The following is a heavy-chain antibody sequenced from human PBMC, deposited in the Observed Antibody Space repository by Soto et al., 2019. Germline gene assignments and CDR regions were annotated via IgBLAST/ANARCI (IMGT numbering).Heavy chain of an antibody. CDR1: GFTSSSYS. D-gene: IGHD4-17*01. V-gene: IGHV3-21*01. CDR3: APYRNDSGDPRPFDY. CDR2: ISSSSSYI. Sequence: PGGSLRLSCAASGFTSSSYSMNWVRQAPGKGLEWVSSISSSSSYIYYADSVKGRFTISRDNAKNSLYLQMNSLRAEDTAVYYCAPYRNDSGDPRPFDYWGQGTLVTVSS. J-gene: IGHJ4*02.